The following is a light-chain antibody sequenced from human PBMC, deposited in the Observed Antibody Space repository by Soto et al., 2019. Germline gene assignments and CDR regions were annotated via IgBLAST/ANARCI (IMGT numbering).Light chain of an antibody. CDR2: EVS. CDR1: SSDIGAYNY. CDR3: SSYAGSNDRWV. J-gene: IGLJ3*02. Sequence: QSALTQPPSASGSPGQSVTISCTGTSSDIGAYNYVSWYQQHPGKAPKLMIHEVSKRPSGVPDRFSGSKSGNTASLTVSVLQAEDEDDYYCSSYAGSNDRWVFGGGTKVTVL. V-gene: IGLV2-8*01.